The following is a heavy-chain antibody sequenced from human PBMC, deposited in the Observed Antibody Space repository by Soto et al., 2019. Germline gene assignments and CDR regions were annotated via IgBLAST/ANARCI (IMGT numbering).Heavy chain of an antibody. J-gene: IGHJ4*01. CDR1: GFTFNTFA. CDR2: LSGSGSLS. Sequence: GGSLRLSCVVSGFTFNTFAMTWVRQAPGKGLEWVSALSGSGSLSYYADSVKGRFTISRDNSKNTLYLQMNNLRVDETAVYFCARDRGGALDCWGQGTRVTVSS. D-gene: IGHD2-15*01. V-gene: IGHV3-23*01. CDR3: ARDRGGALDC.